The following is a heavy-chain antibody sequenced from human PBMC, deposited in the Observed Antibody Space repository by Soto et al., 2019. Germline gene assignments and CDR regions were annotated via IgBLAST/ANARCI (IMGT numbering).Heavy chain of an antibody. Sequence: QVQLQQWGAGAGLLKPSETLSLTCAASGGSFSAYYWSWLRQPPGRGLEWIGEINHNGNSNYNPALECRVTISVDTSKIQFSLKLISVTAADTAVYYCARAKILTGYYVVFFDVWGRGTLVTVSS. CDR3: ARAKILTGYYVVFFDV. CDR2: INHNGNS. J-gene: IGHJ2*01. CDR1: GGSFSAYY. V-gene: IGHV4-34*02. D-gene: IGHD3-9*01.